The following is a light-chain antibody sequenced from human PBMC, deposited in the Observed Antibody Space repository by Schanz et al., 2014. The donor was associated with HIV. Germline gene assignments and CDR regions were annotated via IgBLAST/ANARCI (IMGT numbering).Light chain of an antibody. CDR2: ENN. J-gene: IGLJ2*01. Sequence: QSVLTQPLSASGPPGQRVTISCSGSSSNIGSNSVYWFRHLPGTAPKILICENNQRPSGVPDRFSGSKSGTSASLAISGLRSEDEADYYCAAWDDSLSGVVFGGGTKLTVL. CDR1: SSNIGSNS. V-gene: IGLV1-47*01. CDR3: AAWDDSLSGVV.